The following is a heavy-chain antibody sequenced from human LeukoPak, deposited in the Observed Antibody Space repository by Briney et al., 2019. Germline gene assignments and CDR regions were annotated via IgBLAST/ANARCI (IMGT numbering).Heavy chain of an antibody. Sequence: ASVKVSCKASGYTFTSYGISWVRQAPGQGLEWMGWMNPNSGNTGYAQKFQGRVTMTRNTSISTAYMELSSLRSEDTAVYYCARRAKYYDILTGYYSAVDYWGQGTLVTVSS. J-gene: IGHJ4*02. CDR3: ARRAKYYDILTGYYSAVDY. D-gene: IGHD3-9*01. V-gene: IGHV1-8*02. CDR1: GYTFTSYG. CDR2: MNPNSGNT.